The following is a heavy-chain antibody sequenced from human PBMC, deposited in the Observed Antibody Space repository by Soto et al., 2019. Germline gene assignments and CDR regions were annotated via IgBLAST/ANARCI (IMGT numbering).Heavy chain of an antibody. CDR1: VFTFSIYA. J-gene: IGHJ4*02. Sequence: PWGSLSISCASCVFTFSIYAMTWVRQAPGKGLDWVSGVSGSGGSAYYADSVKGRFTISRDKSTNTLYLHMNSLRAEDTAVYYCARGSAYSDYDLEYWGQGTMVTVSS. CDR3: ARGSAYSDYDLEY. V-gene: IGHV3-23*01. CDR2: VSGSGGSA. D-gene: IGHD4-17*01.